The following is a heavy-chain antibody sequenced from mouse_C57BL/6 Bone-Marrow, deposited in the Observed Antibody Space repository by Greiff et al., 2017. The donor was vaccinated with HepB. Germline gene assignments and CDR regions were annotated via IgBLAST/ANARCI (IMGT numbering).Heavy chain of an antibody. CDR3: AREWVPIYDGYFSYWYFDV. Sequence: EVQLQQSGPGLVKPSQSLSLTCSVTGYSITSGYYWNWIRQFPGNKLEWMGYISYDGSNNYNPSLKNRISITRDTSKNQFFLKLNSVTTEDTATYYCAREWVPIYDGYFSYWYFDVWGTGTTVTVSS. J-gene: IGHJ1*03. V-gene: IGHV3-6*01. CDR1: GYSITSGYY. D-gene: IGHD2-3*01. CDR2: ISYDGSN.